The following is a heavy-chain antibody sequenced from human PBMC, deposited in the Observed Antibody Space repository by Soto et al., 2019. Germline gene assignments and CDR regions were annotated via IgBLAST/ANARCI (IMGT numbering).Heavy chain of an antibody. CDR3: ARSMTTVVTRALYYYYYGMDV. J-gene: IGHJ6*02. CDR1: GYTFTSYY. V-gene: IGHV1-46*01. CDR2: INTSGGST. D-gene: IGHD4-17*01. Sequence: ASVKVSCKASGYTFTSYYMHWVRQAPGQGLEWMGIINTSGGSTSYAQKFQGRVTMTRDTSTSTVYMELSSLRSEDTAVYYCARSMTTVVTRALYYYYYGMDVWGQGTTVTVSS.